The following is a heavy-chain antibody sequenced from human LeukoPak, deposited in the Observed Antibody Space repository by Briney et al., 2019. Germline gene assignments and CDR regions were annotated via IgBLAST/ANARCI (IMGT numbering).Heavy chain of an antibody. J-gene: IGHJ5*02. Sequence: SETLSLTCTVSGGSISSYYWSWIRQPPGKGLEWIGYIYYSGSTNYNPSLKSRVTISVDTPKNQFSLKLSSVTAADTAVYYCARTSNYDFWSGYYKDNWFDPWGQGTLVTVSS. CDR1: GGSISSYY. CDR2: IYYSGST. CDR3: ARTSNYDFWSGYYKDNWFDP. D-gene: IGHD3-3*01. V-gene: IGHV4-59*01.